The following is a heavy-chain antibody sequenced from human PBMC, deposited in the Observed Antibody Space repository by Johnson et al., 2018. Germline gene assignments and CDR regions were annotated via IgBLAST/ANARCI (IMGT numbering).Heavy chain of an antibody. D-gene: IGHD1-26*01. V-gene: IGHV3-9*01. J-gene: IGHJ6*03. Sequence: VQLVQSGGGLVKPGGSLRLSCAASGFTFDDYAMHWVRQAPGKGLEWVSGISWNSGTIAYADSVKGRFTISRDNAKNSLYLQMNSLRAEDTALYYCAKDKVTGGTYSEPRGSYYYYYYMDVWGKGTTVTVSS. CDR3: AKDKVTGGTYSEPRGSYYYYYYMDV. CDR2: ISWNSGTI. CDR1: GFTFDDYA.